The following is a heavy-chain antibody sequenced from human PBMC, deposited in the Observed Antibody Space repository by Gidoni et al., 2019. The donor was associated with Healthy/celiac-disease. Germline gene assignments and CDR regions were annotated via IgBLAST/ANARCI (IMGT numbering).Heavy chain of an antibody. D-gene: IGHD5-18*01. CDR3: ARLLLYSYVDY. J-gene: IGHJ4*02. V-gene: IGHV4-39*01. Sequence: LQLQESGPGLVKPSETLSLTCTVSGGSTSSSSYYWGWSRQPPGKGLEWIGSLYYSGSSYYNPSLKSRVTISVDTSKNQFSLKLSSVTAADPAVYYCARLLLYSYVDYWGQGTLVTVSS. CDR2: LYYSGSS. CDR1: GGSTSSSSYY.